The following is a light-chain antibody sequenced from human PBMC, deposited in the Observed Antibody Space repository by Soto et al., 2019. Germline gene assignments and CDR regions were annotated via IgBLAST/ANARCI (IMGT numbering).Light chain of an antibody. CDR1: QSVSSSY. CDR2: GAS. Sequence: EIVLTQSPGTLSLSPGERATLSCRASQSVSSSYLAWYQQKPGQAPRLLIYGASSRATGIPDRFSGSGSGKDFPLPISGLGLEVFAVYYCKKYGSSPLTFGKGTKGE. J-gene: IGKJ1*01. CDR3: KKYGSSPLT. V-gene: IGKV3-20*01.